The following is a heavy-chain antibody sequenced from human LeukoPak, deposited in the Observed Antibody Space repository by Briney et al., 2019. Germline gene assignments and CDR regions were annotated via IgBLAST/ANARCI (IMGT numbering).Heavy chain of an antibody. Sequence: GGSLRLSCEASGFTFSSYAMSWVRQAPGKGLEWVSAISGSGGSTYYADSVKGRFTISRDNSKNTLYLQMNSLRAEDTAVYYCAKEERGYSSRYYFDYWGQGTLVTVSS. CDR2: ISGSGGST. V-gene: IGHV3-23*01. CDR3: AKEERGYSSRYYFDY. J-gene: IGHJ4*02. D-gene: IGHD5-18*01. CDR1: GFTFSSYA.